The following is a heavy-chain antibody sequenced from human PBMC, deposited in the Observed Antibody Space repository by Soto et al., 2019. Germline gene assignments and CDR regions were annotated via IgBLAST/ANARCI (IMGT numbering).Heavy chain of an antibody. CDR1: GFTVSSNY. J-gene: IGHJ4*02. CDR3: ARGRGSSSWYQVGFKYYFDY. D-gene: IGHD6-13*01. V-gene: IGHV3-53*01. CDR2: IYSGGST. Sequence: PGGSLRLSCAASGFTVSSNYMSWVRQAPGKGLEWVSVIYSGGSTYYADSVKGRFTISRDNSKNTLYLQMNSLRAEDTAVYYCARGRGSSSWYQVGFKYYFDYWGQGTLVTVSS.